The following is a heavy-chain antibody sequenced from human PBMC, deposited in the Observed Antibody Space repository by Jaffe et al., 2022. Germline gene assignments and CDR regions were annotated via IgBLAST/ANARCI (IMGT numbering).Heavy chain of an antibody. CDR2: INPYDGST. CDR3: ARSHPDCSSTSCGYS. Sequence: QVQLVQSGAEVKKPGASVKVSCTASGYTLSGYTFTNYYMHWVRQAPGQGLEWMGIINPYDGSTTYAQKFQGRVTMTRDTSTSTVYMELTSLRSDDTAVYYCARSHPDCSSTSCGYSWGQGTLVIVSS. J-gene: IGHJ4*02. CDR1: GYTLSGYTFTNYY. D-gene: IGHD2-2*01. V-gene: IGHV1-46*03.